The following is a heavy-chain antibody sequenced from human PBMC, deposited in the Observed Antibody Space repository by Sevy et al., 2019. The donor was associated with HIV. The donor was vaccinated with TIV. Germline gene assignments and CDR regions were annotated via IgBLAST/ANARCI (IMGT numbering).Heavy chain of an antibody. CDR3: AKWGADTAMAAYSISWYVDY. Sequence: GGSLRLSCAASGFTFSSYAMSWVRQAPGKGLEWVSAISGRGSRTYFADSVKGRFAFSRDNSKNTLYLQMNSLRAEDTAVYYCAKWGADTAMAAYSISWYVDYWGQGTLVTVSS. V-gene: IGHV3-23*01. J-gene: IGHJ4*02. CDR2: ISGRGSRT. D-gene: IGHD5-18*01. CDR1: GFTFSSYA.